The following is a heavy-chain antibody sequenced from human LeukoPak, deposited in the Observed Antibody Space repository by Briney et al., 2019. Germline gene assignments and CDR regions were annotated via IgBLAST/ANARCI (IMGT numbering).Heavy chain of an antibody. J-gene: IGHJ4*02. CDR1: AFTFSRYW. CDR2: IKEDGSEK. CDR3: ARGGYTSSWYISRDY. V-gene: IGHV3-7*01. D-gene: IGHD6-13*01. Sequence: GGSLRLSRAASAFTFSRYWMTWVRQAPGKGLEWVANIKEDGSEKYYVDSVKGRFSISRDNTKNSLYLQMNSLRAEDTAVNYCARGGYTSSWYISRDYWGQGTLVTVSS.